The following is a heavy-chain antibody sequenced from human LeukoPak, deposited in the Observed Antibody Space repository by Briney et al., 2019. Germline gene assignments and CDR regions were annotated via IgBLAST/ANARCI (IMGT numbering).Heavy chain of an antibody. Sequence: NVSGPTLVNPTQTLTLTCTFSGFSLSTSGVGVGWIRQPPRKALECLALIYWDDDKGYSPSLKSRLTITRDTSRKQVVLTMTNMDPVDTATYYCAHFVFGNYPFDYWGQGTLVTVST. D-gene: IGHD1-7*01. CDR3: AHFVFGNYPFDY. V-gene: IGHV2-5*02. CDR2: IYWDDDK. CDR1: GFSLSTSGVG. J-gene: IGHJ4*02.